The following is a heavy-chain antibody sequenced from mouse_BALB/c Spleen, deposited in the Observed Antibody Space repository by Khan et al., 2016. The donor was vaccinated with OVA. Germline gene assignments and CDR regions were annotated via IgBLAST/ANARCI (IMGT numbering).Heavy chain of an antibody. V-gene: IGHV1S135*01. CDR1: GYSFTSYY. Sequence: EVQLQQSGPELMKPGASVKISCKASGYSFTSYYIHWVMQSHGKSLEWIGYIDPFSGGTTSNQKFKGKATLTVDKSSSTAYIQISNLTSEDSAVYYCTRHGYVAWFTYWGQGTLVTVSA. D-gene: IGHD2-2*01. J-gene: IGHJ3*01. CDR2: IDPFSGGT. CDR3: TRHGYVAWFTY.